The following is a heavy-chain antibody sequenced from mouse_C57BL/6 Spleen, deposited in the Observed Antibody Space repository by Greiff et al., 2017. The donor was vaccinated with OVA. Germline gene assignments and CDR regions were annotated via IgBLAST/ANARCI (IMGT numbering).Heavy chain of an antibody. CDR2: INPNNGGT. CDR3: AYGADYYGSVYFDY. D-gene: IGHD1-1*01. J-gene: IGHJ2*01. CDR1: GYTFTDYN. Sequence: EVKLQESGPELVKPGASVKMSCKASGYTFTDYNMHWVKQSHGKSLEWIGYINPNNGGTSYNQKFKGKATLTVNKSSSTAYMELRSLTSEDSAVYYCAYGADYYGSVYFDYWGQGTTLTVSS. V-gene: IGHV1-22*01.